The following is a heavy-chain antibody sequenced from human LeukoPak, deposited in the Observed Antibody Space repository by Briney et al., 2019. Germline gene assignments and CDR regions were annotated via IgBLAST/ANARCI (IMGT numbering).Heavy chain of an antibody. Sequence: GGSLRPSCAASGFSVSSSYMYWVRQAPGKGLEWVSFFYRGDTTYYAESVRGRFTISRDNSKNTLYLLMNSLIPEDTAVYYCAREDLDYGDQNLDYWGQGTLVTVSS. J-gene: IGHJ4*02. CDR3: AREDLDYGDQNLDY. V-gene: IGHV3-53*01. D-gene: IGHD4-17*01. CDR1: GFSVSSSY. CDR2: FYRGDTT.